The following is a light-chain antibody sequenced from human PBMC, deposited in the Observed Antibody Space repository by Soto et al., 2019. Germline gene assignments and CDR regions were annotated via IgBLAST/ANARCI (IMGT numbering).Light chain of an antibody. CDR3: QVWDTTNPVI. CDR2: DDG. CDR1: TIEIKS. V-gene: IGLV3-21*02. J-gene: IGLJ2*01. Sequence: SYELTQPPSVSVAPGQTARITWGGNTIEIKSGHWYQQKPGQAPVLVVYDDGDRTTGIPERFSGSKSGNTATLTTSRVEAGDEADYYCQVWDTTNPVIFGGGTKLTVL.